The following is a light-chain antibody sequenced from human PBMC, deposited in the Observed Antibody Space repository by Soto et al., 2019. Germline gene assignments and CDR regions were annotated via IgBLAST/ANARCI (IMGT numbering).Light chain of an antibody. Sequence: DVQMTQSPSSLSASVGDTVTIACRASQPISNYLNWYQQKPGEVPKVLIFGASSLRSGVPSRFSCSGYGTDFTLTINNLHPDDIATYYCQQTYAVPLTFGQGT. V-gene: IGKV1-39*01. J-gene: IGKJ1*01. CDR2: GAS. CDR1: QPISNY. CDR3: QQTYAVPLT.